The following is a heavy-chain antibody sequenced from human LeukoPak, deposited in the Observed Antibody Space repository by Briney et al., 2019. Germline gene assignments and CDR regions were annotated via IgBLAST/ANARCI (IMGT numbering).Heavy chain of an antibody. D-gene: IGHD6-13*01. CDR3: ARGDSSHTNSDY. CDR1: GFTFNNYG. J-gene: IGHJ4*02. V-gene: IGHV3-30*02. Sequence: GGSLRLSCAASGFTFNNYGMHWVRQAPGKGLEWVAFIRYDGSDKYYADSVKGRFTISRDNSKNTLYLQMNSLRAEDTAVYYCARGDSSHTNSDYWGQGTLVTVSS. CDR2: IRYDGSDK.